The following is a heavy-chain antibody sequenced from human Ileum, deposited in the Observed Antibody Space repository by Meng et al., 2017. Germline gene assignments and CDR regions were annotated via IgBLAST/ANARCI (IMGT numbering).Heavy chain of an antibody. V-gene: IGHV2-5*02. Sequence: HIIFNEYATTLVQPTDTLTLNCTVSGFLLSTSGVGVGWIRQPPGKALEWLVVIYWDNDKRYSPSLKSRLTITKDTAKNQVVLAMTNMDPADTATYYCAHRSSYSSTWDTSIFDYWGQGTLVTVSS. D-gene: IGHD6-13*01. CDR3: AHRSSYSSTWDTSIFDY. J-gene: IGHJ4*02. CDR1: GFLLSTSGVG. CDR2: IYWDNDK.